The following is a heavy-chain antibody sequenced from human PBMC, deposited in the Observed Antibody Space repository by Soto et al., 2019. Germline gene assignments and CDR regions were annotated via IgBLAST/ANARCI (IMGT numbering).Heavy chain of an antibody. Sequence: GGSLRLSCAASGITLSSYAMSWVRQAPGKGPEWVSGISASGGSTSYADSVKGRFTISRDNSKNTLYLQMNSLRADDTAVYHCEKGQNSGTYRFYFDYWGQGALVPVYS. CDR3: EKGQNSGTYRFYFDY. CDR1: GITLSSYA. V-gene: IGHV3-23*01. CDR2: ISASGGST. D-gene: IGHD1-26*01. J-gene: IGHJ4*02.